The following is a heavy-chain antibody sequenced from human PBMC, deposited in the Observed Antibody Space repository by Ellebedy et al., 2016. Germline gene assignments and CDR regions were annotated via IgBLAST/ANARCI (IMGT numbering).Heavy chain of an antibody. J-gene: IGHJ5*02. CDR3: ARDQGWFNP. CDR2: IYHSGST. V-gene: IGHV4-38-2*02. Sequence: SETLSLTXTVSGYSISSGYYWGWIRQPPGKGLEWIGSIYHSGSTYYNPSLKSRVTISVDTSKNQFSLKLSSVTAADTAVYYCARDQGWFNPWGQGTLVTVSS. CDR1: GYSISSGYY.